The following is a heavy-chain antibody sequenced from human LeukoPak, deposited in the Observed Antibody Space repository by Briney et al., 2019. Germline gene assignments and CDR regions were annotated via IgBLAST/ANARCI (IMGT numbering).Heavy chain of an antibody. Sequence: SETLSLACTVSGGSISSSSYYWGWIRQPPGKGLEWIGSIYYSGSTYYNPSLKSRVTISVDTSKNQFSLKLSSVTAADTAVYYCASDYGSGPKGFDPWGQGTLVTVSS. CDR3: ASDYGSGPKGFDP. CDR2: IYYSGST. D-gene: IGHD3-10*01. V-gene: IGHV4-39*01. CDR1: GGSISSSSYY. J-gene: IGHJ5*02.